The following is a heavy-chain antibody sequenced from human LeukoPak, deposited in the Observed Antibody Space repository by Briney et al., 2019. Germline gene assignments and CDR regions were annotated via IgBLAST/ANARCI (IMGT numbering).Heavy chain of an antibody. CDR3: AKGAPVGGTRHFDH. CDR1: GFTFSNYW. D-gene: IGHD1-26*01. J-gene: IGHJ5*02. CDR2: INQGGSEK. V-gene: IGHV3-7*03. Sequence: GGSLRLSCAASGFTFSNYWMSWVRQAPGKGLEWVANINQGGSEKFYVDSVKGRLTISRDNSKNTVYLQMSSLRVEDTAVYYCAKGAPVGGTRHFDHWGQGTLVTVSS.